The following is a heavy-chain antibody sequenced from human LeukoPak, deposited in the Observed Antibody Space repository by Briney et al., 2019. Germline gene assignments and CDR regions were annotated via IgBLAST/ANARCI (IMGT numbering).Heavy chain of an antibody. Sequence: ASETLSLTCAVYGGSFSGYYWSWIRQPPGKGLEWIGEINHSGSTNYNPSLKSRVTISVDTSKNQFSLKLSSVTAADTAVYYCARGYDIFPGYYSSFDYWGQGTLVTVSS. J-gene: IGHJ4*02. CDR1: GGSFSGYY. D-gene: IGHD3-9*01. CDR2: INHSGST. CDR3: ARGYDIFPGYYSSFDY. V-gene: IGHV4-34*01.